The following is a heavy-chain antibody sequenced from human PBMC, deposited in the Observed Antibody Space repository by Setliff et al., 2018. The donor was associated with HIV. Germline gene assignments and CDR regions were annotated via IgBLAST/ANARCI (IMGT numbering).Heavy chain of an antibody. CDR3: AKEVPYSNGFMYFDY. J-gene: IGHJ4*02. Sequence: PGGSLRLSCKASGFTFKIYAMSWLRQAPGKGLEWVSAISNSGGNTYYADSVKGRFATSRDNSENTLYLQMNSLRPEDTAIYYCAKEVPYSNGFMYFDYWGQGTLVTVSS. CDR2: ISNSGGNT. CDR1: GFTFKIYA. D-gene: IGHD3-22*01. V-gene: IGHV3-23*01.